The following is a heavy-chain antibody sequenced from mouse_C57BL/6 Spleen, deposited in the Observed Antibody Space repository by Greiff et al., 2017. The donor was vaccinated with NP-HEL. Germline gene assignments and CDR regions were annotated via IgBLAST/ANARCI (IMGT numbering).Heavy chain of an antibody. CDR1: GFTFSSYG. V-gene: IGHV5-6*01. CDR2: ISSGGSYT. J-gene: IGHJ2*01. Sequence: EVMLVESGGDLVKPGGSLKLSCAASGFTFSSYGMSWVRQTPDKRLEWVATISSGGSYTYYPDSVKGRFTISRDNAKNTLYLQMSSLKSEDTAMYYCARQRDYYGSSYGNYFDYWGQGTTLTVSS. CDR3: ARQRDYYGSSYGNYFDY. D-gene: IGHD1-1*01.